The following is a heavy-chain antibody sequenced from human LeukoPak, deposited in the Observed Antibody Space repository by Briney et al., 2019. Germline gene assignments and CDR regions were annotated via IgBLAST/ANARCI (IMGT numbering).Heavy chain of an antibody. Sequence: GGSLRLSCVASGLTFNSHSVSWVRQAPGMGLEWVSVVSTNGDVTFYADSVKGRFTISRDNSKNTLFLQMNSLRAEDTAVYYCAKLSLSGRSQSADYWGQGTLVTVSS. V-gene: IGHV3-23*01. J-gene: IGHJ4*02. CDR2: VSTNGDVT. D-gene: IGHD3-10*01. CDR3: AKLSLSGRSQSADY. CDR1: GLTFNSHS.